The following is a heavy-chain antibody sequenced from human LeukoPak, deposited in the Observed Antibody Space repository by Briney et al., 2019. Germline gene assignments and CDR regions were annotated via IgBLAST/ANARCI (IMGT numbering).Heavy chain of an antibody. V-gene: IGHV4-59*01. CDR3: ARARDYCSGGSCYSGSFYYYYMDV. J-gene: IGHJ6*03. Sequence: SQTLSLTCTVSGASLSIYYWSWVRQPPGKGLGWVGYIYYIGSTNYNPSLKSRVTISVDTSKNQFSLKLSSVTAADTAVYYCARARDYCSGGSCYSGSFYYYYMDVWGKGTTVTVSS. D-gene: IGHD2-15*01. CDR1: GASLSIYY. CDR2: IYYIGST.